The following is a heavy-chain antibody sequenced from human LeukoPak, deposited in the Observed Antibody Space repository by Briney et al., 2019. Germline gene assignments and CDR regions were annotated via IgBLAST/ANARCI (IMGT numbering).Heavy chain of an antibody. CDR2: IYYSGST. Sequence: PSETLSLTCTVSGGSISSYCWSWIRQPPGKGLEWIGYIYYSGSTNYNPSLKSRVTISVDTSKNQFSLKLSSVTAADTAVYYCARAMPFDPWGQGTLVTVSS. J-gene: IGHJ5*02. V-gene: IGHV4-59*01. CDR1: GGSISSYC. D-gene: IGHD2-2*01. CDR3: ARAMPFDP.